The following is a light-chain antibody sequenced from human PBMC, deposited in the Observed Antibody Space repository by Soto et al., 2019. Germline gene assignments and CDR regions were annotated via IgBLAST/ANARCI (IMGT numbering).Light chain of an antibody. CDR2: AAS. CDR3: HQRSNWPPDT. CDR1: ESVTSS. Sequence: EIVMTQSPANRSVSPGDRATISCRASESVTSSLAWYQQKPGQPPTLIIYAASTRATDVPARFSGIVSGTEFTLTISSLQSEALAVYDCHQRSNWPPDTFGQGTRLENK. J-gene: IGKJ5*01. V-gene: IGKV3-15*01.